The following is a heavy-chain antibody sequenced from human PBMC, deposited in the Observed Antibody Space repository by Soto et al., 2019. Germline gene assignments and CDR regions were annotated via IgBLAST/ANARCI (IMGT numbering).Heavy chain of an antibody. CDR3: ARRSSHLGGYYYYYMDV. D-gene: IGHD1-26*01. Sequence: EVQLVESGGGLVQPGESLRLSCVVSGFSVSGSYMSWVRQAPGKGPEWVSLVHSAGSRYYADSVKGRFTFSSDNSKNTVYLPMNSLRAEDTAVYYCARRSSHLGGYYYYYMDVWGKGTMVTVSS. V-gene: IGHV3-66*01. J-gene: IGHJ6*03. CDR2: VHSAGSR. CDR1: GFSVSGSY.